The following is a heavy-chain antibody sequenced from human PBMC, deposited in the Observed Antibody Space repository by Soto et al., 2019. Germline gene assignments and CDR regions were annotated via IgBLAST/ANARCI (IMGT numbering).Heavy chain of an antibody. CDR1: GGAFSSYA. V-gene: IGHV1-69*06. CDR2: IIPIFGTA. Sequence: SVTIDCTASGGAFSSYAIICVRPAPGQGLEWMGGIIPIFGTANYAQKFQGRVTITADKSTSTAYMELSSLRSEDTAVYYCASGGYSYGYYYYYGMDVWGQGNKVTCSS. J-gene: IGHJ6*02. CDR3: ASGGYSYGYYYYYGMDV. D-gene: IGHD5-18*01.